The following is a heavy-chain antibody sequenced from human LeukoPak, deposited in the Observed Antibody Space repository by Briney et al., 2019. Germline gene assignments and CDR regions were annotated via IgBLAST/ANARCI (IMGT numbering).Heavy chain of an antibody. V-gene: IGHV1-2*02. CDR3: ARDQYGSGSYSYYYYGMDV. Sequence: GASVKVSCKASGYTFTGYYMHWVRQAPGQGLEWMGWINPNSGGTNYAQKFQGRVTVTRDTSISTAYMELSRLRSDDTAVYYCARDQYGSGSYSYYYYGMDVWGQGTTVTVSS. D-gene: IGHD3-10*01. CDR1: GYTFTGYY. J-gene: IGHJ6*02. CDR2: INPNSGGT.